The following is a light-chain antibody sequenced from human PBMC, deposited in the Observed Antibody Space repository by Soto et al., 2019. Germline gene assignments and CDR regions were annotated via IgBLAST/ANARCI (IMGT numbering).Light chain of an antibody. Sequence: DIQMTQSPSTLSASIGDRVTITCRASQNIDTFLAWYQQKPGKAPKLLIYDASTLQTGVPSRSRGSGLGTEFTLTISGLQPDDFATYYCQLHDDYSHATFGQGTKVDI. J-gene: IGKJ2*01. CDR2: DAS. CDR1: QNIDTF. V-gene: IGKV1-5*01. CDR3: QLHDDYSHAT.